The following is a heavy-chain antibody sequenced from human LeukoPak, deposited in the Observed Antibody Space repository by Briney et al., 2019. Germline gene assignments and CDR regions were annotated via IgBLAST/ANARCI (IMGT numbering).Heavy chain of an antibody. Sequence: ASVKVSCKASGYTFSSHGNIWVRQAPGQGHEWLGWISAYNGDTNYAQKFQGRVTMTTDTSTSTAYMEVRNLRSDDTAVYYCARVEGPSIFGVVDYWGQGTLDTVSS. CDR2: ISAYNGDT. CDR1: GYTFSSHG. CDR3: ARVEGPSIFGVVDY. J-gene: IGHJ4*02. D-gene: IGHD3-3*02. V-gene: IGHV1-18*01.